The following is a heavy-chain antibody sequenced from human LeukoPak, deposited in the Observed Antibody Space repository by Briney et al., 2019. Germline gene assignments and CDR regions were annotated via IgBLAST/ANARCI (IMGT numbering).Heavy chain of an antibody. Sequence: SETLSLTCTVSGGSISSSSYYWGWIRQPPGKGLEWIGSIYYSGSTYYNPSLKSRVTISVDTFKNQFSLKLSSVTAADTAVYYCARVHKWELLRKYYYMDVWGKGTTVTVSS. CDR3: ARVHKWELLRKYYYMDV. J-gene: IGHJ6*03. CDR1: GGSISSSSYY. V-gene: IGHV4-39*07. D-gene: IGHD1-26*01. CDR2: IYYSGST.